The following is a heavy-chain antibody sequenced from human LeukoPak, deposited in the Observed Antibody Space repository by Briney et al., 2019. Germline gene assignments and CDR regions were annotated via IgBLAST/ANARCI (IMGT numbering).Heavy chain of an antibody. CDR3: ARVRMTGTLDV. Sequence: PSETLSLTCAVSGYSIRSGYYWGWSRQPPGKGLEWIGTIYHSGSTYYNPSLKRRVTISLDTSKNQFSLKLSSVTAADTAVYYCARVRMTGTLDVWGKGTTATVSS. V-gene: IGHV4-38-2*01. CDR1: GYSIRSGYY. CDR2: IYHSGST. J-gene: IGHJ6*04. D-gene: IGHD3-9*01.